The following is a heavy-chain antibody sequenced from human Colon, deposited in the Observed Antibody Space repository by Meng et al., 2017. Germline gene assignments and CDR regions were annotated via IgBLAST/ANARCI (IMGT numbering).Heavy chain of an antibody. CDR2: ISWNSGSI. D-gene: IGHD3-3*01. V-gene: IGHV3-9*01. CDR1: GFTFDDYA. Sequence: GGSLRLSCAASGFTFDDYAMHWVRQAPGKGLEWVSGISWNSGSIGYADSVKGRFTISRDNAKNSLYLQMNSLRAEDTALYYCAKAEGNYDFWSGPTYYFDYWGQGTLVTFAS. J-gene: IGHJ4*02. CDR3: AKAEGNYDFWSGPTYYFDY.